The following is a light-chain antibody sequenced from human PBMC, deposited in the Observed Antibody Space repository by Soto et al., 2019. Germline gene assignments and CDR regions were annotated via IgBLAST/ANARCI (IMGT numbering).Light chain of an antibody. CDR3: CSYAGRDTLYV. CDR2: DVS. J-gene: IGLJ1*01. Sequence: QSVLTQPRSMSGSPGQSVTISCAGTSTDVGGYNYVPWYQQHPGKVPKLMLYDVSKRPSGVPDRFSGSKSGNTASLTISGFQAEDEADYYCCSYAGRDTLYVFGSGTKVTVL. CDR1: STDVGGYNY. V-gene: IGLV2-11*01.